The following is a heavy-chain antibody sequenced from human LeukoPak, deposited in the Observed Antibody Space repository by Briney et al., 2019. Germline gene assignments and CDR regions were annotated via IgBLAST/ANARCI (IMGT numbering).Heavy chain of an antibody. Sequence: GASVKVSCKASGYTFTSYGISWVRQAPGQGLEWMGWISPYNGKTNYAQKLQGRVTMTKDTSTNTAYMELRSLRSEDTAVYYCATDQVVGGVNDAFDIWGQGTMVTVSS. D-gene: IGHD3-3*01. CDR1: GYTFTSYG. J-gene: IGHJ3*02. CDR3: ATDQVVGGVNDAFDI. V-gene: IGHV1-18*01. CDR2: ISPYNGKT.